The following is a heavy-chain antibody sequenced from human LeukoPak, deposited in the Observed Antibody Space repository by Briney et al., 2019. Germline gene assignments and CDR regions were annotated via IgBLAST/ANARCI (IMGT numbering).Heavy chain of an antibody. V-gene: IGHV1-24*01. Sequence: ASVKVSCKVSGYTLTELSMHWVRQAPGKGLEWMGGFDPEDGETIYAQKFQGRVTMTEDTSTDTAYMELSSLRSEDTAVYYCATDGGWATVTTYYYYGMDVWGQGTTVTVSS. CDR3: ATDGGWATVTTYYYYGMDV. CDR2: FDPEDGET. CDR1: GYTLTELS. J-gene: IGHJ6*02. D-gene: IGHD4-17*01.